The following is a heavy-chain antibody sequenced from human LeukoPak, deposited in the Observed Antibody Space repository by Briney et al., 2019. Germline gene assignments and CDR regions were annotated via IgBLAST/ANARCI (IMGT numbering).Heavy chain of an antibody. V-gene: IGHV1-8*02. CDR3: ARGSLDMATIAY. J-gene: IGHJ4*02. CDR2: MNPNSGNT. CDR1: GYTFTSYD. D-gene: IGHD5-24*01. Sequence: ASVKVSCKASGYTFTSYDINWVRQATGQGLEWMGWMNPNSGNTGYAQKFQGRVTMTRNTSISTAYMELSSLRSEDTAVYYCARGSLDMATIAYWGRGTLVTVSS.